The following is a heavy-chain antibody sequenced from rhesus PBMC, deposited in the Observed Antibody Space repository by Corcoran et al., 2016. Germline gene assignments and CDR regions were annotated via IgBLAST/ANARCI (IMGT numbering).Heavy chain of an antibody. Sequence: QVQLQESGPGVVKPSETLSLTCAVSGCSISDRYRWSWLRQPPGKGLEWIWYIYGSRTSTNNSPSLKSRVTISKDTSKNQFSLKLSSVTAADTAGYYCARDPGIAAANYFDYWGQGVLVPVSS. D-gene: IGHD6-31*01. J-gene: IGHJ4*01. CDR1: GCSISDRYR. V-gene: IGHV4S10*01. CDR3: ARDPGIAAANYFDY. CDR2: IYGSRTST.